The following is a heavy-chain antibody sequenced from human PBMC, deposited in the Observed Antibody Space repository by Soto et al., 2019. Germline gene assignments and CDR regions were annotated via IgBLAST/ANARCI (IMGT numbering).Heavy chain of an antibody. D-gene: IGHD1-26*01. CDR3: ARVGAAPPYNWFDP. CDR2: IYYSGST. J-gene: IGHJ5*02. V-gene: IGHV4-31*03. CDR1: GGSISSGGYY. Sequence: TSETLSLTCTVSGGSISSGGYYWSWIRQHPGKGLEWIGYIYYSGSTYYNPSLKSRVTISVDTSKNQFSLKLSSVTAADTAVYYCARVGAAPPYNWFDPWGQGTLVTVSS.